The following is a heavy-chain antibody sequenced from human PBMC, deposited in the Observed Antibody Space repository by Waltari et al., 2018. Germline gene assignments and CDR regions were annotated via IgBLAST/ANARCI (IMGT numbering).Heavy chain of an antibody. D-gene: IGHD4-17*01. CDR3: AKDTAMMTSMDV. V-gene: IGHV3-30*18. CDR2: IWYDGSNK. J-gene: IGHJ6*03. CDR1: GFTFSSYG. Sequence: QVQLVESGGGVVQPGRSLRLSCAASGFTFSSYGLHWVRQAPGKGLEWVAVIWYDGSNKYYADSVKGRFTISRDNSKNTLYLQMNSLRAEDTAVYYCAKDTAMMTSMDVWGKGTTVTVSS.